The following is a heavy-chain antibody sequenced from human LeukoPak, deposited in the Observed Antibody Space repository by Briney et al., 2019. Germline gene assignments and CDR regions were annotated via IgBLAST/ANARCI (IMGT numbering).Heavy chain of an antibody. CDR2: IKEDGSEK. D-gene: IGHD2-8*01. V-gene: IGHV3-7*01. CDR3: ATGRTKKY. CDR1: GFTVSNYW. J-gene: IGHJ4*02. Sequence: GSLRLSCVASGFTVSNYWMNWVRQAPGERPEWVANIKEDGSEKYFVDSVKGRFTISRDNAKNSLYLQMNSLRAEDTAVYYCATGRTKKYWGQGTLVTVSS.